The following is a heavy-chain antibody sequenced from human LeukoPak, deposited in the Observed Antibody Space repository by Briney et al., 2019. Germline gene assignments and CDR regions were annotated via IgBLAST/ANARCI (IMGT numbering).Heavy chain of an antibody. CDR1: GGSISSGGYY. CDR3: ARARETYYDILTGYQTLNYFDY. Sequence: PSETLSLTCTVSGGSISSGGYYWSWIRQPPGKGLEWIGEINHSGSTNYNPSLKSRVTISVDTSKNQFSLKLSSVTAADTAVYYCARARETYYDILTGYQTLNYFDYWGQGTLVTVSS. D-gene: IGHD3-9*01. V-gene: IGHV4-39*07. CDR2: INHSGST. J-gene: IGHJ4*02.